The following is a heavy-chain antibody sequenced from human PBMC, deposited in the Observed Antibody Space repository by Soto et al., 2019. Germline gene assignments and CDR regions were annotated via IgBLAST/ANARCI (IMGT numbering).Heavy chain of an antibody. Sequence: EVQLLESGGGLVQPGGSLRLSCAASGFTFSSYAMSWVSQAPGKGLEWVSAISGSGGSTYYADSVKGRFTISRDNSKNTLYLQMNSLRAEDTAVYYCAKDLWVATIADYFDYWGQGTLVTVSS. V-gene: IGHV3-23*01. CDR1: GFTFSSYA. CDR2: ISGSGGST. J-gene: IGHJ4*02. D-gene: IGHD5-12*01. CDR3: AKDLWVATIADYFDY.